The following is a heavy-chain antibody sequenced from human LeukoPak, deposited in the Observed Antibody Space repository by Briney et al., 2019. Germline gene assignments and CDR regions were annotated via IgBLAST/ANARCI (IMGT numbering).Heavy chain of an antibody. J-gene: IGHJ4*02. CDR1: GYTFTSYY. CDR3: ASGYSYGGFDY. Sequence: ASVKASCKASGYTFTSYYMHWVRQAPGQGLEWMGIISPSGGSTSYAQKFQGRVTMTRDTSTSTVYMELSSLRSEDTAVYYCASGYSYGGFDYWGQGTLVTVSS. V-gene: IGHV1-46*01. CDR2: ISPSGGST. D-gene: IGHD5-18*01.